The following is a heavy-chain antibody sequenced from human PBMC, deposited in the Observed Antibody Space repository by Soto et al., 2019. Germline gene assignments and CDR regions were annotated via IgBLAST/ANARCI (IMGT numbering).Heavy chain of an antibody. D-gene: IGHD3-3*01. CDR2: IYYSGST. CDR1: GGSISSGDYY. V-gene: IGHV4-30-4*01. Sequence: QVQLQESGPGLVKPSQTLSLTCTVSGGSISSGDYYWSWIRQPPGKGLEGIGYIYYSGSTYYNPSLKSRVTISVDTSKNQFSRKLSSVTAADTAVYYCASNPVRFLEWLLFDYWGQGTLVTVSS. J-gene: IGHJ4*02. CDR3: ASNPVRFLEWLLFDY.